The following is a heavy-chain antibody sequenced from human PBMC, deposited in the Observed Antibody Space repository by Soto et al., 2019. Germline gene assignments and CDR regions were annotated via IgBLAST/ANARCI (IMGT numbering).Heavy chain of an antibody. J-gene: IGHJ5*02. CDR1: GFTFGTTD. CDR3: VKNSGWFNT. V-gene: IGHV3-23*01. Sequence: GGSLRLSCAASGFTFGTTDMSWVRQAPGEGLEWVSTIDGSGGITYYADSVKGRFTISRDNSRNTVCLQMNSLRGDDTALYYCVKNSGWFNTWGQGALVTVSS. D-gene: IGHD3-10*01. CDR2: IDGSGGIT.